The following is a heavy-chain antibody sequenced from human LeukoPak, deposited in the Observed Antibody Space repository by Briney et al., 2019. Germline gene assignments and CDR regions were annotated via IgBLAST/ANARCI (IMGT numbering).Heavy chain of an antibody. CDR2: ISSSSIYI. J-gene: IGHJ4*02. Sequence: ETLSLTCSVSGGPISSSSNYWGWVRQPPGKGLEWVSSISSSSIYIYYADSVKGRFTISRDNAKNSLYLQMNSLRAEDTAVYYCARDLDWETYWGQGTLVSVSS. CDR1: GGPISSSS. V-gene: IGHV3-21*01. D-gene: IGHD1-26*01. CDR3: ARDLDWETY.